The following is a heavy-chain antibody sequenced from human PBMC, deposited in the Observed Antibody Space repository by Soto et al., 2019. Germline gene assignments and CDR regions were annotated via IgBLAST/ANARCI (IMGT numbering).Heavy chain of an antibody. D-gene: IGHD2-2*01. Sequence: PGESLKISCEGSGYSFTTYWIGWVRQMPGKGLEWMGIIYPGDSDTRYSPSFQGQVTFSADKSISTAYLQWSSLKASDTAIYYCARHRGYCSGTSCYSYYFDYWGQGTLVTVSS. V-gene: IGHV5-51*01. CDR1: GYSFTTYW. CDR3: ARHRGYCSGTSCYSYYFDY. CDR2: IYPGDSDT. J-gene: IGHJ4*02.